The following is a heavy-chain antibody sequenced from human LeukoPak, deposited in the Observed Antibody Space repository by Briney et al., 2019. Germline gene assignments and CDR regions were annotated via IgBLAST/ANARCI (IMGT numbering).Heavy chain of an antibody. CDR2: INPSGGST. D-gene: IGHD3-9*01. J-gene: IGHJ5*02. CDR3: ARGRHYDILTGYFSRDWFDP. CDR1: GYTFTSYY. V-gene: IGHV1-46*01. Sequence: ASVKVSCRASGYTFTSYYMHWVRQAPGQGLEWMGIINPSGGSTSYAQKFQGRVTMTRDTSTSTVYMELSSLRSEDTAVYYCARGRHYDILTGYFSRDWFDPWGQGTLVTVSS.